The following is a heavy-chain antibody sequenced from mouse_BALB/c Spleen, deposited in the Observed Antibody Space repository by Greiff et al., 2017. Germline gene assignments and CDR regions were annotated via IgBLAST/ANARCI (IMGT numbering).Heavy chain of an antibody. D-gene: IGHD4-1*01. CDR2: INSNGGST. J-gene: IGHJ2*01. Sequence: EVQLVESGGGLVQPGGSLKLSCAASGFTFSSYGMSWVRQTPDKRLELVATINSNGGSTYYPDSVKGRFTISRDNAKNTLYLQMSSLKSEDTAMYYCARETGYFDYWGQGTTLTVSS. CDR3: ARETGYFDY. CDR1: GFTFSSYG. V-gene: IGHV5-6-3*01.